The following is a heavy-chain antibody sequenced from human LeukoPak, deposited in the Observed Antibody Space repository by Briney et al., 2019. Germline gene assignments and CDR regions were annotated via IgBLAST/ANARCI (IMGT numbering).Heavy chain of an antibody. Sequence: GGSLRLSCSASGFTFISIGRHRVRQAPGKGLEWVAVIWYDGDNKYYADSVKGRFTISRDNSKNTLYLQMNSLRAEDTAVYYCARDGIAAAVQYYCYGRDVWGQGTAVTVSS. CDR3: ARDGIAAAVQYYCYGRDV. CDR2: IWYDGDNK. J-gene: IGHJ6*02. CDR1: GFTFISIG. D-gene: IGHD6-13*01. V-gene: IGHV3-33*01.